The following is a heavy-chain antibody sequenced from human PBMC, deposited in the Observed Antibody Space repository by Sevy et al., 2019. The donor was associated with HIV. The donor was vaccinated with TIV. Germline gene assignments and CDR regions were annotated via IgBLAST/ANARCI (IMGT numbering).Heavy chain of an antibody. CDR2: ISSTSYTK. V-gene: IGHV3-48*02. J-gene: IGHJ2*01. Sequence: GGSLRLSCAASGFTFSSYSMNWVRQAPGKELEWVSFISSTSYTKYYADSVKGRFTISRDSAKNSLSLQMNSLRDEDTAVYYCARGPYYDFWYFDLWGRGTLVTVSS. CDR3: ARGPYYDFWYFDL. D-gene: IGHD3-3*01. CDR1: GFTFSSYS.